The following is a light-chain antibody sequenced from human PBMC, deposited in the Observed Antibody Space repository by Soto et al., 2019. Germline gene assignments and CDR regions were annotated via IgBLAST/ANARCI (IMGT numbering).Light chain of an antibody. CDR1: SSDVGGYNY. J-gene: IGLJ2*01. V-gene: IGLV2-8*01. Sequence: QSALTQPPSASGSPGQSVAISCTGTSSDVGGYNYVSWYQQHPGKAPKLMLYDVSERPSGVPDRFSGSKSGNTASLTVSGLQAEYEADYYCSAYAGNNNVVFGGGTKLNVL. CDR3: SAYAGNNNVV. CDR2: DVS.